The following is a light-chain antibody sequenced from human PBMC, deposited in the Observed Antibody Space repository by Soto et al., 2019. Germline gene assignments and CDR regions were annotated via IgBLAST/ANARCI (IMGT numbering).Light chain of an antibody. J-gene: IGLJ1*01. CDR2: EVT. Sequence: QSALTQPPSASGSLGQSVTLSCTGTSSDVGAYNYVSWYQQHPGKAPKLMIYEVTRRPSGVPDRFSGSKSGNTASLNVSGLQAEDEADYYCCSYAGSSNVFGTGTKLTVL. CDR3: CSYAGSSNV. V-gene: IGLV2-8*01. CDR1: SSDVGAYNY.